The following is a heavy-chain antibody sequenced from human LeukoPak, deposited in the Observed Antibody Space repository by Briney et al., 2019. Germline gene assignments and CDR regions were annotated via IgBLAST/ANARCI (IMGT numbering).Heavy chain of an antibody. Sequence: GGSLRLSCSASGITFNNAWMTWVRQAPGKGLEWVSYISSSGTNIYYADSVKGRFTISRDNAKNSLYLQMNSLRVEDTAVYYCARDVKGRWELLGSHDYWGQGTLVTVSS. J-gene: IGHJ4*02. V-gene: IGHV3-11*04. CDR2: ISSSGTNI. CDR1: GITFNNAW. CDR3: ARDVKGRWELLGSHDY. D-gene: IGHD1-26*01.